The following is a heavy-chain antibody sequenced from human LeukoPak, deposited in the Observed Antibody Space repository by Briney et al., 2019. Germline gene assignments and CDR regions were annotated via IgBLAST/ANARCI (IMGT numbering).Heavy chain of an antibody. CDR3: ARGSATGLAY. Sequence: MAAETLSLTCAVYGVSFSGYSWTWIRQPPGKWLEWIGEIDRRGSTNYNPALQSPLTISVDTSKSQFSLKLSSVTAAETAVYYCARGSATGLAYWGQGTLVTVSS. CDR2: IDRRGST. D-gene: IGHD1-1*01. J-gene: IGHJ4*02. CDR1: GVSFSGYS. V-gene: IGHV4-34*01.